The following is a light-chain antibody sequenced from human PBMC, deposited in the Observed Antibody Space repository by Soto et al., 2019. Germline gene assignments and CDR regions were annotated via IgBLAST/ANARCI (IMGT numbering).Light chain of an antibody. V-gene: IGKV4-1*01. CDR2: WAS. J-gene: IGKJ5*01. Sequence: DIVMTQSPDSLAVSLGERATIGCKSSQSVLHSSNNKNYLAWYQQKPGQPPKLLIYWASTRESGVPDRFSGSGSGTDFTLTISSLQAEDVAVYYCQQYYSTPPSFGQGTRLEIK. CDR1: QSVLHSSNNKNY. CDR3: QQYYSTPPS.